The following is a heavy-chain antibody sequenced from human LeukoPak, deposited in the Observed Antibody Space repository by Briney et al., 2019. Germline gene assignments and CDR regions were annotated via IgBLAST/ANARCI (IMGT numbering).Heavy chain of an antibody. V-gene: IGHV1-8*03. Sequence: ASVKVSCKASGYTFTNYRINWVRQATGQGLEWMGWINPNNDDRGYAQKFQGRVTITRDTSISTAYMELRSLRSEDTAIYFCARTTSLTASGYDYWGQGTLVTVSS. CDR2: INPNNDDR. CDR3: ARTTSLTASGYDY. D-gene: IGHD4-17*01. J-gene: IGHJ4*02. CDR1: GYTFTNYR.